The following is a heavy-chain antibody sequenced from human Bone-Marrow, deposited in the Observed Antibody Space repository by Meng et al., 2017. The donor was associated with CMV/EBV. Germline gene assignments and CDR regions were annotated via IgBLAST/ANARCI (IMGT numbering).Heavy chain of an antibody. J-gene: IGHJ4*02. V-gene: IGHV1-46*01. CDR2: INPSGGST. CDR3: ARDLTSFVGVVFDY. CDR1: RYTFTSYY. Sequence: ASVKVSCKASRYTFTSYYMHWVRQAPGQGLEWMGIINPSGGSTSYAQKFQGRVTMTRDTSTSPVYMELRSLRSEDTAVYYCARDLTSFVGVVFDYWGQGTLVTVSS. D-gene: IGHD3-3*01.